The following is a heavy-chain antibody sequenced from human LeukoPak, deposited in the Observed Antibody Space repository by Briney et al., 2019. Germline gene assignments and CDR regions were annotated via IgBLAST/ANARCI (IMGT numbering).Heavy chain of an antibody. CDR2: IYYSGST. V-gene: IGHV4-59*13. D-gene: IGHD4-23*01. Sequence: SETLSLTCTVSGGSISSYYWSWIRQPPGKGLEWIGYIYYSGSTNYNPSLKSRVTISVDTSKNQFSLKLSSVTAADTAVYYCARPAAPDYGGNSVDWYFDLWGRGTLVTVSS. CDR3: ARPAAPDYGGNSVDWYFDL. J-gene: IGHJ2*01. CDR1: GGSISSYY.